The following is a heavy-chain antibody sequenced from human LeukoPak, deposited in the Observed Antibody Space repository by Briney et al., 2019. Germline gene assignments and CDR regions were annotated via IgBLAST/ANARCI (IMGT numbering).Heavy chain of an antibody. J-gene: IGHJ6*03. CDR1: GYTFTSYY. Sequence: ASVKVSCKASGYTFTSYYMHWVRQAPGQGLEWMGIINPSGGSTSYARKFQGRVTMNRDTSTSTVYMELSSLRSEDTAVYYCARVAAEVVGVPGAIGFGWLRRDYYYMDVWGKGTTVTVSS. D-gene: IGHD2-2*02. CDR2: INPSGGST. V-gene: IGHV1-46*01. CDR3: ARVAAEVVGVPGAIGFGWLRRDYYYMDV.